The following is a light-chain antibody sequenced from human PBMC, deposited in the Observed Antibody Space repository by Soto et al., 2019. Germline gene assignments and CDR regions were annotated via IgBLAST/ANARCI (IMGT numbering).Light chain of an antibody. J-gene: IGKJ4*01. Sequence: DIEMTQSPSSLSASVGDRVTIACRASQSISNYLNWYQHKPGKVPKLLIDSASSLQSGVPTRFSSSGSGTDFTLTISNLQPEDFATYCCQQSYGTPLNFGGGTKVEIK. CDR3: QQSYGTPLN. V-gene: IGKV1-39*01. CDR2: SAS. CDR1: QSISNY.